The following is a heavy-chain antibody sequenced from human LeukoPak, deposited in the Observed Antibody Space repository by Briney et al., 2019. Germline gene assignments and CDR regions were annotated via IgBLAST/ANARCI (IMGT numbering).Heavy chain of an antibody. CDR1: GFTFSNSF. CDR3: SGGGSITVAGY. V-gene: IGHV3-74*01. D-gene: IGHD3-10*01. Sequence: GGSLRLSCAASGFTFSNSFMHWVRQPPGKGLVWVSRINSDGSSTNYADSVKGRFTISRDNAKNTLFLQMNSLRAEGSAVYYCSGGGSITVAGYWGQGTLVTVSS. CDR2: INSDGSST. J-gene: IGHJ4*02.